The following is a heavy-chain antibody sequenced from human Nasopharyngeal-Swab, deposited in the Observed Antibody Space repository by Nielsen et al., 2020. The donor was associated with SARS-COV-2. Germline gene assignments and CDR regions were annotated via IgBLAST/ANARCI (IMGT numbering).Heavy chain of an antibody. V-gene: IGHV3-30*18. Sequence: LSLTCAASGFTFSSYGMHWVRQAPGKGLEWVAVISYDGSNKYYADSVKGRFTISRDNSKNTLYLQMNSLRAEDTAVYYCAKWLSIAAAYDYWGQGTLVTVSS. J-gene: IGHJ4*02. CDR2: ISYDGSNK. D-gene: IGHD6-13*01. CDR1: GFTFSSYG. CDR3: AKWLSIAAAYDY.